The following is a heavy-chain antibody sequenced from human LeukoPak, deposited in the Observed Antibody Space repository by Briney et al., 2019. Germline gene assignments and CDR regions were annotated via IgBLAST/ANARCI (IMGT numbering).Heavy chain of an antibody. V-gene: IGHV3-23*01. D-gene: IGHD3-22*01. CDR3: AKGTVIVVLDGY. J-gene: IGHJ4*02. CDR1: GFSFSSNA. Sequence: GGSLRLSCAASGFSFSSNAMSWVRQAPGKGLEWVSGISGGGGSTYYADSVKGRFAISRDNSKNTLYLQMNSLRAEDTAVYYCAKGTVIVVLDGYWGQGTLVTVSS. CDR2: ISGGGGST.